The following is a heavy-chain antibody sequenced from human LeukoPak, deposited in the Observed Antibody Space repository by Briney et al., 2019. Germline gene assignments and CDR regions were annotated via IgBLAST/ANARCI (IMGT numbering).Heavy chain of an antibody. CDR2: ISAYNGNT. D-gene: IGHD3-22*01. V-gene: IGHV1-18*01. CDR3: ARDLGKYYYDSSGYYSADAFDI. CDR1: GYTFTSYG. Sequence: ASVKVSCKASGYTFTSYGISWVRQAPGQGLEWMGWISAYNGNTNYAQKLQGRVTMTTDTSTSTAYMELRSLRSDDTAVYYCARDLGKYYYDSSGYYSADAFDIWGQGTMVTVS. J-gene: IGHJ3*02.